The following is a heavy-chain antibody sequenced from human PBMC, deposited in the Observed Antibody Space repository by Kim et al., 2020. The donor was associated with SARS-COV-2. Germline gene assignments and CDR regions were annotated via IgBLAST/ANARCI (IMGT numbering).Heavy chain of an antibody. Sequence: SETLSLTCAVYGGSFSGYYWSWIRQPPGKGLEWIGEINHSGSTNYNPSLKSRVTISVDTSKNQFSLKLSSVTAADTAVYYCARGIGAYYYYYMDVWGKGTTVTVSS. D-gene: IGHD3-10*01. CDR2: INHSGST. V-gene: IGHV4-34*01. J-gene: IGHJ6*03. CDR3: ARGIGAYYYYYMDV. CDR1: GGSFSGYY.